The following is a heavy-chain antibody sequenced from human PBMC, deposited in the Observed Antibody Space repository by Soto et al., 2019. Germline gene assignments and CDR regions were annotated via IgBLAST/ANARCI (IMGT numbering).Heavy chain of an antibody. CDR2: ISHDGGT. V-gene: IGHV4-34*02. CDR1: GGSFDDFY. CDR3: ARGQLVWYGDLTPYHRDMDV. D-gene: IGHD3-10*01. Sequence: VQLQQWGAGLLLPSETLSLTCAFYGGSFDDFYWSWVRQSPGKGLEWVGEISHDGGTNYSPSLASRVSISVDTSKNQFSLHLRSVTAADTGLYYCARGQLVWYGDLTPYHRDMDVWGQGTTVTVSS. J-gene: IGHJ6*02.